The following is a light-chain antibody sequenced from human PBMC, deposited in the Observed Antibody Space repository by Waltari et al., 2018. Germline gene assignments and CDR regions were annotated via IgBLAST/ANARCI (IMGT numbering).Light chain of an antibody. CDR1: ELAKKS. Sequence: SYELTQPSSVSVSPGQTASIICSGDELAKKSVRWVQQKPGQAPVLIIYKDTERPAGIPARFSGSTSGTTVTLTITGAQVEDEADYYCLSVADNILVFGGGTKLTVL. CDR2: KDT. V-gene: IGLV3-27*01. CDR3: LSVADNILV. J-gene: IGLJ3*02.